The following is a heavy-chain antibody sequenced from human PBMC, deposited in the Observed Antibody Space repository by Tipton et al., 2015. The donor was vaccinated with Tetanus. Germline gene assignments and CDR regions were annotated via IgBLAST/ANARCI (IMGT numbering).Heavy chain of an antibody. CDR2: ISYDGSNK. J-gene: IGHJ5*02. Sequence: SLRLSCAASGFTFRSYAIHWVRQSPGRGLEWVAVISYDGSNKNYADSVKGRFTISRDDSKNTLYLQMNSLRADDTAIYYCAKDSKYTGYDVDRWGQGTLVTVSS. CDR3: AKDSKYTGYDVDR. CDR1: GFTFRSYA. D-gene: IGHD5-12*01. V-gene: IGHV3-30-3*01.